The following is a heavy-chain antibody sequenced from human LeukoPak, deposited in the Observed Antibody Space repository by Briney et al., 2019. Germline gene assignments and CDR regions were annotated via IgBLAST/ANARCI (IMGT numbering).Heavy chain of an antibody. V-gene: IGHV3-23*01. CDR1: GVSFMTSA. D-gene: IGHD3-10*01. J-gene: IGHJ2*01. Sequence: GGSLRLSCEASGVSFMTSAMSWVRQAPGKGLEWVSSITVSGGGTYYGDSAKGRFTISRDNSKNTLFLQMNGLGVEDTAIYYCAKEGTMTPGGLYWYFDLWGRGTLVTVSS. CDR2: ITVSGGGT. CDR3: AKEGTMTPGGLYWYFDL.